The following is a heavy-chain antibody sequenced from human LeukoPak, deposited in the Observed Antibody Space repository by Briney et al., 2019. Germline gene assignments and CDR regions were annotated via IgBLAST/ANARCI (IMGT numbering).Heavy chain of an antibody. CDR3: ASEPAAMAEVDYYYGMDV. CDR1: GYTFTGYY. D-gene: IGHD2-2*01. Sequence: ASVKVSCKASGYTFTGYYMHWVRQAPGQGLEWMGWINPNSGGTNYVQKFQGRVTMTRDTSISTAYMELSRLRSDDTAVYYCASEPAAMAEVDYYYGMDVWGQGTAVTVSS. CDR2: INPNSGGT. J-gene: IGHJ6*02. V-gene: IGHV1-2*02.